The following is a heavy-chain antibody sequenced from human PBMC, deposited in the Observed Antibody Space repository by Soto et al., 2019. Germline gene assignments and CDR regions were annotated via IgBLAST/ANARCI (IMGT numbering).Heavy chain of an antibody. CDR1: GFTFSSYA. D-gene: IGHD6-13*01. J-gene: IGHJ4*02. CDR2: ISYDGSNK. CDR3: ARDRPGEKEQLVADGFDY. Sequence: GGSLRLSCAASGFTFSSYAMHWVRQAPGKGLEWVAVISYDGSNKYYAGSVKGRFTISRDNSKNTLYLQMNSLRDEDTAVYYCARDRPGEKEQLVADGFDYWGQGTLVTVSS. V-gene: IGHV3-30-3*01.